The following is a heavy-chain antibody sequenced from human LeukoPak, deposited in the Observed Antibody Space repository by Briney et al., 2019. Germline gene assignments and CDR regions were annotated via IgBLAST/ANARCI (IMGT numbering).Heavy chain of an antibody. Sequence: GGSLRLSCAASKFTFRSYAMTWVRQAPGQGLEWVSSIRGSDGRTFYADSVKGRFTISRDNGKNTLYLQMNSLRAADTAVYYCAKDPNGDYIGAFDIWGQGIMVTVSS. CDR3: AKDPNGDYIGAFDI. J-gene: IGHJ3*02. CDR1: KFTFRSYA. D-gene: IGHD2-8*01. V-gene: IGHV3-23*01. CDR2: IRGSDGRT.